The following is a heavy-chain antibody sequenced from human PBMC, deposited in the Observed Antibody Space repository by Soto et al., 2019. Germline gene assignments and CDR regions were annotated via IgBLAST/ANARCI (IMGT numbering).Heavy chain of an antibody. Sequence: WGSLRLSCAASGFTFSDSYMTWIRKAPGKGLEWVSYISSSGSTIYYADSVKGRFTISRDNAKNSLYLQMNSLRAEDTAVYYCARGGQWLVPGIYYYYYYYMDVWGKRTTVTVS. V-gene: IGHV3-11*01. CDR3: ARGGQWLVPGIYYYYYYYMDV. D-gene: IGHD6-19*01. J-gene: IGHJ6*03. CDR2: ISSSGSTI. CDR1: GFTFSDSY.